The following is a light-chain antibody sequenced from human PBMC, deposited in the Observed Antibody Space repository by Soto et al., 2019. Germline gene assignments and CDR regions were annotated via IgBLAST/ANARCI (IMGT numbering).Light chain of an antibody. J-gene: IGKJ1*01. V-gene: IGKV3-20*01. CDR3: QQYGSSGT. CDR1: QSVTTR. Sequence: IVLTHSPGTLALSPGERVTLSGRASQSVTTRLAWYQHKPGQAPRLLMSGASSRASGVPVRFSGSGSGTDFTLTISRLEPEDFAVYYCQQYGSSGTFGQGTKVDIK. CDR2: GAS.